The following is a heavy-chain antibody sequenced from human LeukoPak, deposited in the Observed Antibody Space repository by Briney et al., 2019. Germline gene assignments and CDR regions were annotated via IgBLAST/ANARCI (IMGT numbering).Heavy chain of an antibody. Sequence: QAGGSLRLSCAASGFTVSSNYMSWVRQAPGKGLEWVSVIYSGGSTYYADSVKGRFTIFRDNSKNTLYLQMNSLRAEDTAVYYCARVHVYSSSFDPWGQGTLVTVSS. CDR3: ARVHVYSSSFDP. V-gene: IGHV3-66*01. CDR2: IYSGGST. J-gene: IGHJ5*02. CDR1: GFTVSSNY. D-gene: IGHD6-6*01.